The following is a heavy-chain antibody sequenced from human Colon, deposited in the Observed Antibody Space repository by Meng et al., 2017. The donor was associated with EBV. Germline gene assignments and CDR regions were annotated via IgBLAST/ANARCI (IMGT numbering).Heavy chain of an antibody. Sequence: QVQLLESGSGLVRPSQPLSLSCAGSGDSITSGDYSWTWIRQPPGKGLEWIGYIYHGVNIYYTPSLRSRVTISVDKSRNQFSLKLTSVSAADTAVYYCVRDTRRGGGWFDPWGQGTLVTVSS. V-gene: IGHV4-30-2*01. CDR2: IYHGVNI. D-gene: IGHD3-10*01. J-gene: IGHJ5*02. CDR1: GDSITSGDYS. CDR3: VRDTRRGGGWFDP.